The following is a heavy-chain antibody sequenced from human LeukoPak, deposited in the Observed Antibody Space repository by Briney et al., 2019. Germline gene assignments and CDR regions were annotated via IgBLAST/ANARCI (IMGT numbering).Heavy chain of an antibody. D-gene: IGHD3-16*02. Sequence: APVTVSCKPSGYTFTRYYMQWVRQAPGQGLEGMGVINPISGATDYAQTFQGRVTMTRDTSTSTVYMELSSLRSEDTAMYYCARLPYRDGVAQDYWGQGTLVTVSP. J-gene: IGHJ4*02. CDR2: INPISGAT. CDR1: GYTFTRYY. V-gene: IGHV1-46*01. CDR3: ARLPYRDGVAQDY.